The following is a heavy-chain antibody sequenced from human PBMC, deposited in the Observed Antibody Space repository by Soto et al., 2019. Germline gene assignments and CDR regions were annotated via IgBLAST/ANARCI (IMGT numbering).Heavy chain of an antibody. CDR1: GGSISGYY. V-gene: IGHV4-59*08. D-gene: IGHD1-1*01. CDR3: ARHDNESRKCLDY. Sequence: SETLSLTCTVSGGSISGYYWSWIRQPPGKGLEWIAYIYYSGSSNSNPSLKSRVTISVDTSKNQFSLKLSSVTAADTAVYYCARHDNESRKCLDYWGEGTLVTVSS. CDR2: IYYSGSS. J-gene: IGHJ4*02.